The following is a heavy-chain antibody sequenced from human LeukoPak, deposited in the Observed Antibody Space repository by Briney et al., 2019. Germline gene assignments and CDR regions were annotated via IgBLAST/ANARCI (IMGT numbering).Heavy chain of an antibody. Sequence: GESLKISCKGSGYSFTSYWIGWVRQMPGKGLEWMGIIYPGDSDTRYSPSFQGQVTISADKSISTAYLQWSSLKASDTAMYYCARLGIAAAGTGNWFDPWGQGTLVTVSS. CDR2: IYPGDSDT. J-gene: IGHJ5*02. CDR1: GYSFTSYW. CDR3: ARLGIAAAGTGNWFDP. V-gene: IGHV5-51*01. D-gene: IGHD6-13*01.